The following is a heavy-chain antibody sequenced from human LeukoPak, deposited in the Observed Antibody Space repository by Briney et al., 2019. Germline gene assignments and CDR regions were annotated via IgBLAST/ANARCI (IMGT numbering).Heavy chain of an antibody. Sequence: PGGSLRLSCAASGFTFSSYAMTWVRQAPGKGLEWVSAISVSGGSTYYADSVKGRFTISRDNSKNTLYLQMNSLRADDTALYYCAKDPGYFGGWGRGTLVTVSS. D-gene: IGHD3-16*01. CDR1: GFTFSSYA. CDR3: AKDPGYFGG. J-gene: IGHJ4*02. V-gene: IGHV3-23*01. CDR2: ISVSGGST.